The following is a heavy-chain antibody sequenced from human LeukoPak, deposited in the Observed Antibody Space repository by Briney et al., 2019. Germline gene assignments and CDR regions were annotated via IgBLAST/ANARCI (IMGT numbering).Heavy chain of an antibody. J-gene: IGHJ6*02. D-gene: IGHD6-19*01. CDR3: ARDSHSSGWYAIGYYYYGMDV. CDR2: ISYDGSNK. V-gene: IGHV3-30*03. CDR1: GFTFSSYG. Sequence: GGSLRLSCAASGFTFSSYGMHWVRQAPGKGLEWVAVISYDGSNKYYADSVKGRFTISRDNSKNTLCLQMNSLRAEDTAVYYCARDSHSSGWYAIGYYYYGMDVWGQGTTATVSS.